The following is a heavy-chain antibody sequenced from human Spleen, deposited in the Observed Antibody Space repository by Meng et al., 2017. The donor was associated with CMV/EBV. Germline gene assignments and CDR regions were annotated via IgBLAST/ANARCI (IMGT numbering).Heavy chain of an antibody. CDR2: LSLDGSDT. D-gene: IGHD1-26*01. CDR3: ARGERKVGAPPFDS. V-gene: IGHV3-30*14. J-gene: IGHJ4*02. Sequence: GESLKISCAASGFNFGTNGMHWVRQAPGRGLEWVAALSLDGSDTHYADSVKGRFTISRDNSQNTLYLQMNSLRAEDTAVYYCARGERKVGAPPFDSWGQGTLVTVSS. CDR1: GFNFGTNG.